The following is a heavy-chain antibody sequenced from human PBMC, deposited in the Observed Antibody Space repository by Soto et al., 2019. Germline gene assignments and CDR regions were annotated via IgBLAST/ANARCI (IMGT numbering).Heavy chain of an antibody. D-gene: IGHD3-10*01. CDR3: ARGDTMVRGVIIDYFDY. CDR2: INTGNGNT. CDR1: GYTFTSYT. Sequence: QVQLVQSGAEVKKPGASVKVSCKASGYTFTSYTLHWVRQAPGQRLEWMGWINTGNGNTKYSQKFQGRVTITRDTSASNAYMELSSLRSEDTAVYYCARGDTMVRGVIIDYFDYWGQGTLVTVSS. V-gene: IGHV1-3*04. J-gene: IGHJ4*02.